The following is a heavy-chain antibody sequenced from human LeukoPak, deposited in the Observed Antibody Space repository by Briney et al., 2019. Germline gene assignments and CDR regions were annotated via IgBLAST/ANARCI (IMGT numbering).Heavy chain of an antibody. CDR2: ISINGGST. Sequence: PGGSLRLSCAAPGFTFSSYAMHWVRQAPGKGLEYVSAISINGGSTYYANSVKGRFTISRDNSKNTLYPQMGSLRAEDMAVYYCARDRPASRDGYNALEHWGQGTLVTVSS. V-gene: IGHV3-64*01. CDR1: GFTFSSYA. D-gene: IGHD5-24*01. J-gene: IGHJ1*01. CDR3: ARDRPASRDGYNALEH.